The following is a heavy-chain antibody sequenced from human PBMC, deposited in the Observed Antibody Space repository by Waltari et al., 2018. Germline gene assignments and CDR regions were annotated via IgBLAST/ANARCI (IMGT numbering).Heavy chain of an antibody. Sequence: QLQLQESGPGLVKPSETLSLTCTVSGGSISSSSYYWGWIRQPPGKGLEWIGIIYYSGSTYYNPSLKSRVTISVDTSKNQFSLKLSSVTAADTAVYYCARGIGAARLKVYGMDVWGQGTTVTVSS. J-gene: IGHJ6*02. CDR2: IYYSGST. CDR3: ARGIGAARLKVYGMDV. D-gene: IGHD6-6*01. CDR1: GGSISSSSYY. V-gene: IGHV4-39*07.